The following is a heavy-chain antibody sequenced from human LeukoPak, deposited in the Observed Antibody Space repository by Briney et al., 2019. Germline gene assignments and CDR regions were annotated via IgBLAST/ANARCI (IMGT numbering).Heavy chain of an antibody. Sequence: GGSLRLSCTASGFTFGDYAMSWVRQAPGKGLEWVGFIRSKAYGGTTEYAASVKGRFTISRDDSKSIAYLQMNSLKTEDTAVYYCTTDSPNWNDWYFDYWGQGTLVTVSS. J-gene: IGHJ4*02. CDR1: GFTFGDYA. CDR2: IRSKAYGGTT. V-gene: IGHV3-49*04. CDR3: TTDSPNWNDWYFDY. D-gene: IGHD1-1*01.